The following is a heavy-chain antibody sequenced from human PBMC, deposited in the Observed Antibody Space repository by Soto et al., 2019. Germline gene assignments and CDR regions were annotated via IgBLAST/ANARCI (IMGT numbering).Heavy chain of an antibody. CDR1: GFSFSDYY. V-gene: IGHV3-11*06. CDR3: ARARLVVEGRFDY. Sequence: PGGSLSLSCAASGFSFSDYYMNWIRQAPGKGLEWPSYISSTATYTNYADSVRGRFTISRDSAKNSLYLDMNGLRAEDTAVYYCARARLVVEGRFDYWGQGTLVTVSS. D-gene: IGHD3-22*01. J-gene: IGHJ4*02. CDR2: ISSTATYT.